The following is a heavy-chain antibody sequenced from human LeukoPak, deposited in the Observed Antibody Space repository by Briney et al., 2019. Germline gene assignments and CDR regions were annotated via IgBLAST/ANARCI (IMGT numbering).Heavy chain of an antibody. CDR2: INGDGSSI. CDR3: AREVFPGAFDV. V-gene: IGHV3-74*01. CDR1: GFTFSTYW. J-gene: IGHJ3*01. Sequence: GGSLRHPCAASGFTFSTYWMHWVRQAPGRGLVWVSRINGDGSSISHADSMKGRFTISRDNAKNTLYLQMNSLRAEDTAVYYCAREVFPGAFDVWGQGTMVTVSS.